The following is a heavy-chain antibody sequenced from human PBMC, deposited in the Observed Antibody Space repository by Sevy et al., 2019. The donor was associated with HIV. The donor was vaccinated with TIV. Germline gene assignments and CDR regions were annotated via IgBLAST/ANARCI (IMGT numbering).Heavy chain of an antibody. CDR1: GGSISSGDYY. J-gene: IGHJ5*02. Sequence: SETLSLTCSVSGGSISSGDYYWTWMRQSPGKGLEWLGYIYYSGITYYNPSLKSRVIISIDTVKNQFSLKLSSVTAADTAVYYCARYCTRTSPHNWFDPWGQGTLVTVSS. D-gene: IGHD2-2*01. V-gene: IGHV4-30-4*01. CDR3: ARYCTRTSPHNWFDP. CDR2: IYYSGIT.